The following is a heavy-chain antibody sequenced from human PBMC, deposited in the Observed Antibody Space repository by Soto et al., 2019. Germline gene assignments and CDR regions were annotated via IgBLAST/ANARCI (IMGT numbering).Heavy chain of an antibody. V-gene: IGHV3-30-3*01. CDR3: ARDRSPMAPYSYYYYGMDV. CDR2: ISYVGGNK. CDR1: GFTFSSNA. D-gene: IGHD3-10*01. Sequence: QVQLVESGGGVVQPGRSLRLSCAASGFTFSSNAMHWVHQAPGKGLEWVAVISYVGGNKYYADSVKGRFTISRDNSKNTLYLQMNSLRAEDTAVYYCARDRSPMAPYSYYYYGMDVWGQGTAVTVSS. J-gene: IGHJ6*02.